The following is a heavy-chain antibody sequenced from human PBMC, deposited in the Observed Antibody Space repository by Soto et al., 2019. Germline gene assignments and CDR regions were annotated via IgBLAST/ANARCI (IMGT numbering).Heavy chain of an antibody. CDR2: IIPIFGTA. CDR1: GGTFSSYA. CDR3: ARPGIAAAGKRGYYYGMDV. V-gene: IGHV1-69*01. D-gene: IGHD6-13*01. Sequence: QVQLVQSGAEVKKPGSSVKLSCKASGGTFSSYAISWVRQAPGQGLEWMGGIIPIFGTANYAQKFQGRVTITADESTSTAYMERSSLRSEDTAVYYCARPGIAAAGKRGYYYGMDVWGQGTTVTVSS. J-gene: IGHJ6*02.